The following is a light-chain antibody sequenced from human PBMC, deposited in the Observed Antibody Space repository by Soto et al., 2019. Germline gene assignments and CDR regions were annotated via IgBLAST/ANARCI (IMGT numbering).Light chain of an antibody. CDR1: QTVSKY. Sequence: TQSPATVSLSPGESATLSCRASQTVSKYLAWYQHKPGQPPRLLIYYASERATGIPARFSGSGSGTHYPLTISRLEPQDSAVYYCHPRSTWPILTFGGGTKVAI. CDR3: HPRSTWPILT. J-gene: IGKJ4*01. V-gene: IGKV3-11*01. CDR2: YAS.